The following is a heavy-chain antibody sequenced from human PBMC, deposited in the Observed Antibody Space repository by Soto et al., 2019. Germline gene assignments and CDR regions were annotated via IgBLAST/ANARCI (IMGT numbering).Heavy chain of an antibody. V-gene: IGHV3-23*01. J-gene: IGHJ4*02. D-gene: IGHD2-15*01. CDR2: ISGSGGST. CDR1: GFTFSSYA. CDR3: TATKGSYCSGGSCSIDY. Sequence: GGSLRLSCAASGFTFSSYAMSWVRQAPGKGLEWVSAISGSGGSTYYADSVKGRFTISRDNSKNTLYLQMNSLRAEDTAVYYCTATKGSYCSGGSCSIDYWGQGTLVTVSS.